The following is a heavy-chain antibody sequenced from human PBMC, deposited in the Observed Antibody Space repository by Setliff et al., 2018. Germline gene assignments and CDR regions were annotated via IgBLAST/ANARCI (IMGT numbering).Heavy chain of an antibody. CDR1: GGPISSHY. D-gene: IGHD2-8*02. CDR3: TVYNTGSSKDHY. J-gene: IGHJ4*02. CDR2: IYYSGNT. V-gene: IGHV4-59*03. Sequence: SETLSLTCTVSGGPISSHYWSWIRQPPGKGLEWIGSIYYSGNTNYNPSLRSRVSISVDPSKNQFSLKLSSVTAADTAVYYCTVYNTGSSKDHYWGQGTPVTVSS.